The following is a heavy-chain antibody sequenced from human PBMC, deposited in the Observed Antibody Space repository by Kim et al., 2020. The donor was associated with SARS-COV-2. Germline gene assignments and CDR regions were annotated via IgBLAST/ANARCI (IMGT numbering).Heavy chain of an antibody. D-gene: IGHD1-1*01. J-gene: IGHJ4*02. V-gene: IGHV1-18*01. Sequence: AQKLQGRVTMTTDISTSTAYMELRSLRSDDTAVYYCARSGLDAGDFDYWGQGTLVTVSS. CDR3: ARSGLDAGDFDY.